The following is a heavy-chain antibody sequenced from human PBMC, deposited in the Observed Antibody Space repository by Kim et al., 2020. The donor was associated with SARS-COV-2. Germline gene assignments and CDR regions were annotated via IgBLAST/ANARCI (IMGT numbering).Heavy chain of an antibody. D-gene: IGHD6-19*01. Sequence: YIYYADSGKGRFTFSRDNAKNSLYLQMNSLRAEDTAVYYCAVSGWYYFDYWGQGTLVTVSS. J-gene: IGHJ4*02. V-gene: IGHV3-21*01. CDR3: AVSGWYYFDY. CDR2: YI.